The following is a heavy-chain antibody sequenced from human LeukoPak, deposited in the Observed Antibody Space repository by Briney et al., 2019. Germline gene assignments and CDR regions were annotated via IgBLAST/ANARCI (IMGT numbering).Heavy chain of an antibody. V-gene: IGHV4-38-2*01. D-gene: IGHD4-23*01. Sequence: SETLSLTCAVSGYSIGSGYYWGWIRQPPGKGLEWIGSIYHSGSTYYNPSLKSRVTISVDTSKNQFSLKLSSVTAADTAVYYCASAADYGGNSDAFDIWGQGTMVTVSS. CDR2: IYHSGST. CDR1: GYSIGSGYY. J-gene: IGHJ3*02. CDR3: ASAADYGGNSDAFDI.